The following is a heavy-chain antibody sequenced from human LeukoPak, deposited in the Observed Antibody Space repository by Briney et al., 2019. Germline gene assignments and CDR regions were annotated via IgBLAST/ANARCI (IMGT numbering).Heavy chain of an antibody. J-gene: IGHJ4*02. CDR1: GFTFSSYA. CDR2: ISYDGSNK. D-gene: IGHD4-23*01. Sequence: PGGSLRLSCAASGFTFSSYAMHWVRQAPGKGLEWGAVISYDGSNKYYADSVKGRFTISRDNSKNTLYLQMNSLRAEDTAVYYCASQTTVVTPGYWGQGTRVTVSS. V-gene: IGHV3-30-3*01. CDR3: ASQTTVVTPGY.